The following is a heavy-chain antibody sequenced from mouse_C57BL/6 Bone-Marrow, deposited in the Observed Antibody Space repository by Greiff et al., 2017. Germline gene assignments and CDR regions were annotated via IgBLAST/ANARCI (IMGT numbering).Heavy chain of an antibody. CDR2: IDPETGGT. V-gene: IGHV1-15*01. CDR1: GYTFTDYE. CDR3: TRGGIYYGSPFDY. Sequence: VQGVESGAELVRPGASVTLSCKASGYTFTDYEMHWVKQTPVHGLEWIGAIDPETGGTAYNQKFKGKAILTADKSSSTAYMELRSLTSEDSAVYYCTRGGIYYGSPFDYWGQGTTLTVSS. J-gene: IGHJ2*01. D-gene: IGHD1-1*01.